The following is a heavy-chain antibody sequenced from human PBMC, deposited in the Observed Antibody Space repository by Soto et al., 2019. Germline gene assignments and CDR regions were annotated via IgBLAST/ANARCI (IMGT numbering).Heavy chain of an antibody. CDR3: ARSMIFGVGHMDV. V-gene: IGHV4-59*01. D-gene: IGHD3-3*01. Sequence: SETLSLTCTVSGGSISSYYWSWIRQPPGKGLEWIGYIYYSGSTNYNPSLKSRVTISVDTSKNQFSLKLSSVTAADTAVYYCARSMIFGVGHMDVWGKGTTVTVSS. CDR1: GGSISSYY. J-gene: IGHJ6*03. CDR2: IYYSGST.